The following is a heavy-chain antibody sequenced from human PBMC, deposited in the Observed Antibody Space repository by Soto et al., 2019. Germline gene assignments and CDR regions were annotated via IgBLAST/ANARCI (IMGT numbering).Heavy chain of an antibody. CDR2: INGDGSST. Sequence: EPLVESGGGLVQPGGSLRLSCEASGFTFSTYWMHWVRQGPGKGLVWVSRINGDGSSTSYADSVKGRFTISRDNAKNTLYLQMNSLRAEDTAVYCCGRFEVATGGLDYWGQGTRVTVSS. D-gene: IGHD2-15*01. J-gene: IGHJ4*02. CDR3: GRFEVATGGLDY. CDR1: GFTFSTYW. V-gene: IGHV3-74*01.